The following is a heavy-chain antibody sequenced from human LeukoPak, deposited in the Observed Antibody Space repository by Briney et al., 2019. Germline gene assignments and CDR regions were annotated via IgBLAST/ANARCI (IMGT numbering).Heavy chain of an antibody. V-gene: IGHV1-18*01. CDR1: GYTFTSYG. Sequence: ASVKVSCKASGYTFTSYGISWVRQAPGQGLEWMGWISAYNGNTNYAQKLQGRVTMTTDTSTSTAYMELRSLRSDDTAVYYCARDDEYSSSSYYFDYWGQGTLVTVSS. CDR3: ARDDEYSSSSYYFDY. CDR2: ISAYNGNT. J-gene: IGHJ4*02. D-gene: IGHD6-6*01.